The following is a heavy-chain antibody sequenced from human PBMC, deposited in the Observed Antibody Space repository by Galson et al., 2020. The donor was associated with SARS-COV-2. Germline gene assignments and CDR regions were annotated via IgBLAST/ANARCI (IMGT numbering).Heavy chain of an antibody. CDR3: ARDEADVTVAGYNWFDP. D-gene: IGHD1-20*01. J-gene: IGHJ5*02. V-gene: IGHV4-39*07. CDR2: IYYSGRT. Sequence: SETLSLTCTVSGGSISSSSYYWGWIRQPPGKGLEWIGSIYYSGRTYYNPSLKSRVTISVDTSKNQFSLKLSSVTAADTAVYYCARDEADVTVAGYNWFDPWGQGTLVTVSS. CDR1: GGSISSSSYY.